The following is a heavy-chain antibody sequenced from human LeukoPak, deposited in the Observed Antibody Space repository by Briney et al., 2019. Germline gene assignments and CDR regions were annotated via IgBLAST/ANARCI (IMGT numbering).Heavy chain of an antibody. Sequence: ASVKVSCKASGYTFTGYYMHWVRQAPGQGLEWMGRINPNSGGTNYAQKFQGRVTMTRDTSISTAYMELSRLRSDDTAVYYCARDSSGWYDPNYYYYYMDVWGKGTTVTVSS. CDR3: ARDSSGWYDPNYYYYYMDV. CDR2: INPNSGGT. D-gene: IGHD6-19*01. V-gene: IGHV1-2*06. J-gene: IGHJ6*03. CDR1: GYTFTGYY.